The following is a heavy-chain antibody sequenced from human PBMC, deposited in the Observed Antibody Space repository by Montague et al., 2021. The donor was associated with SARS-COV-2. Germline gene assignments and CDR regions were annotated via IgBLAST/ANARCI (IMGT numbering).Heavy chain of an antibody. CDR2: MSYSGSS. D-gene: IGHD6-13*01. Sequence: SETLSLTCTVSGGSINSPDHYWSWIRQPPGKGLEWVGCMSYSGSSYYNPSLRRRLTISVDTSKNQFSLRLISVTAADTAVYCCARLLAAAGDFDFWGQGTLVTVSS. V-gene: IGHV4-39*01. J-gene: IGHJ4*01. CDR1: GGSINSPDHY. CDR3: ARLLAAAGDFDF.